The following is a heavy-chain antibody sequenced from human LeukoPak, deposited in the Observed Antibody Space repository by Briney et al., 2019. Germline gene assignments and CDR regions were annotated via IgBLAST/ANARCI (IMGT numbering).Heavy chain of an antibody. D-gene: IGHD3-10*01. Sequence: ASVKVSCKASGGTFSSYAISWVRQAPGHGLEWMGGIILSFGTPNYAQKFQGRVTITADESTSTTYLEWTSLRSEDTAVYFCARGHFSGSSSDVVDRGDAFDIWGQGTLVTVSS. CDR1: GGTFSSYA. CDR3: ARGHFSGSSSDVVDRGDAFDI. CDR2: IILSFGTP. V-gene: IGHV1-69*13. J-gene: IGHJ3*02.